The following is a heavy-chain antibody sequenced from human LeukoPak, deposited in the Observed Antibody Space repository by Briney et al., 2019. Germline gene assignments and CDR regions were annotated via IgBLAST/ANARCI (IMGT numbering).Heavy chain of an antibody. CDR3: ARGWAIYWLGWFDP. CDR1: GGSFSGYY. Sequence: SSEALSLTCAVYGGSFSGYYWSWIRQPPGKGLELIGEIKHSGSTNYNPSLKSRDTISVDTSTNQFSLKLSAVTAADTAVYSCARGWAIYWLGWFDPWGQGTLITVSS. CDR2: IKHSGST. J-gene: IGHJ5*02. D-gene: IGHD2-15*01. V-gene: IGHV4-34*01.